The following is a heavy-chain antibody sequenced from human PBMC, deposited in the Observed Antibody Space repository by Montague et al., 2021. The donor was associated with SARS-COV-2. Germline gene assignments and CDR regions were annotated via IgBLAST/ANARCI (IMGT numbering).Heavy chain of an antibody. J-gene: IGHJ4*02. CDR1: GVSVTDYY. D-gene: IGHD3-16*01. CDR3: LRHPHYDGLYGPPDF. Sequence: SETLSLTCTVSGVSVTDYYWCWIRQPPGKGLEWVGDVLYSKGTNFNPTLKSRVAISVDTSKNQFSLRLTSVTAADTAFYYCLRHPHYDGLYGPPDFWDQGTLVTVSS. CDR2: VLYSKGT. V-gene: IGHV4-59*08.